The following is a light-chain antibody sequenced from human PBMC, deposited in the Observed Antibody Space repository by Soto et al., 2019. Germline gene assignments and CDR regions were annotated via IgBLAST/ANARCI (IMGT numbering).Light chain of an antibody. CDR3: QQGNSYPLT. Sequence: DIQLTQSPSFLSSSVGDRVTITCRASQGINNYLTWYQQKPGKAPKLLLYDTSTLPRGVPSRFSGSGSGTEFTLTISSLQPEEFAAYYCQQGNSYPLTFGGGTKVEI. J-gene: IGKJ4*01. V-gene: IGKV1-9*01. CDR1: QGINNY. CDR2: DTS.